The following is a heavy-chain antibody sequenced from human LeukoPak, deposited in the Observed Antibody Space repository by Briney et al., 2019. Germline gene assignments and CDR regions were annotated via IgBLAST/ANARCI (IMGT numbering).Heavy chain of an antibody. D-gene: IGHD3-9*01. Sequence: ASVKVSCKASGYTFTSYDINWVRQATGQGLEWMGWMNPNSGNTGYAQKFQGRVTMTRNTSISTAYMELSSLRSEDTAVYYCARTPDILTQEGADYWGQGTLVTVSS. V-gene: IGHV1-8*01. CDR2: MNPNSGNT. CDR1: GYTFTSYD. CDR3: ARTPDILTQEGADY. J-gene: IGHJ4*02.